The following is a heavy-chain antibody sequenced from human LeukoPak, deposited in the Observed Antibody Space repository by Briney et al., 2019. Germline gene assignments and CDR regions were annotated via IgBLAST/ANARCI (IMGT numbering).Heavy chain of an antibody. V-gene: IGHV3-30-3*01. CDR3: ARDLLYYDSSGYDY. CDR2: ISYDGSNK. Sequence: GGSLRFSCAASGFSFSTYALHWVRQAPGKGLEWVAVISYDGSNKYYADSVKGRFTISRDNSKNTLYLQMNSLRAEDTAVYYCARDLLYYDSSGYDYWGQGTLVTVSS. CDR1: GFSFSTYA. D-gene: IGHD3-22*01. J-gene: IGHJ4*02.